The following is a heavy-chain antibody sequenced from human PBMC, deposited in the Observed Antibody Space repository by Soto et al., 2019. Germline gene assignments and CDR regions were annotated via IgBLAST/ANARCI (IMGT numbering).Heavy chain of an antibody. J-gene: IGHJ6*02. V-gene: IGHV1-2*02. Sequence: GASVEVSCEASGYTFTGYYMHWVRQAPGQGLEGMGWINPNSGGTNYAQKFQGRVTMTRDTSISTAYMELSRLRSDDTAVYYCAKSRVAAPGATGYYYYYGMDVWGPGTTLTVYS. CDR3: AKSRVAAPGATGYYYYYGMDV. CDR1: GYTFTGYY. D-gene: IGHD6-13*01. CDR2: INPNSGGT.